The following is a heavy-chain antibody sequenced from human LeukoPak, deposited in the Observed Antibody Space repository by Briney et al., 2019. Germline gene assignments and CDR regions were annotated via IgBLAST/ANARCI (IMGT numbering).Heavy chain of an antibody. CDR2: ISRSSDTI. CDR3: ARDTVFDI. CDR1: GFTFSDYS. V-gene: IGHV3-48*01. J-gene: IGHJ3*02. D-gene: IGHD2-8*02. Sequence: PGGSLRLSCAASGFTFSDYSMNWVRQAPGKGLEWVSYISRSSDTIYYADPVKGRFTISRDNAKNSLYLQMNSLRAEDTAVYYCARDTVFDIWGQGTMVTVSS.